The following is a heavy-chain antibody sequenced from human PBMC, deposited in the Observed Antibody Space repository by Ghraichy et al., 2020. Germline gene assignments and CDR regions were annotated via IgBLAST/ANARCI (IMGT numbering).Heavy chain of an antibody. CDR3: ARGRRPWGVVTATPPYYFDY. CDR1: GGSISSYY. Sequence: SETLSLTCTVSGGSISSYYWRWIRQPPGKGLEWIGYIYYSGSTNYNPSLKSRVTISVDTSKNQFSLKLSSVTAADTAVYYCARGRRPWGVVTATPPYYFDYWGQGTLVTVSS. J-gene: IGHJ4*02. D-gene: IGHD2-21*02. CDR2: IYYSGST. V-gene: IGHV4-59*01.